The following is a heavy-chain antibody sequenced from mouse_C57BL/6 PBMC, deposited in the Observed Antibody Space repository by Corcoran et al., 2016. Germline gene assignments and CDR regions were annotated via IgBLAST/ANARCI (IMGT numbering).Heavy chain of an antibody. V-gene: IGHV1-19*01. J-gene: IGHJ1*03. D-gene: IGHD1-1*01. CDR1: GYTFTDYY. CDR2: INPYNGGT. CDR3: ARPLITTVVDWYFDV. Sequence: EVQLQQSGPVLVKPGASVKMSCKASGYTFTDYYMNWVKQSHGKSLEWIGVINPYNGGTSYNQKFKGKATLTVDKSSSTAYMELNSLTSEDSAVYYCARPLITTVVDWYFDVWGTGTTVTVSS.